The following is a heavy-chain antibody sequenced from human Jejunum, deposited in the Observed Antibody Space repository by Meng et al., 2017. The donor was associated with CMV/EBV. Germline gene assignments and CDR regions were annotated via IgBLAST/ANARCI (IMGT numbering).Heavy chain of an antibody. CDR1: VFPFDKYW. CDR3: ARWGGEKSTSGFDY. V-gene: IGHV3-7*01. CDR2: IKEDGSEK. J-gene: IGHJ4*02. D-gene: IGHD2/OR15-2a*01. Sequence: VFPFDKYWMPLVRQAPGKGLEWVANIKEDGSEKNYVDSVKGRFTISRDNSDNSLYLQMSSLRADDTSVYYCARWGGEKSTSGFDYWGQGTRVTVSS.